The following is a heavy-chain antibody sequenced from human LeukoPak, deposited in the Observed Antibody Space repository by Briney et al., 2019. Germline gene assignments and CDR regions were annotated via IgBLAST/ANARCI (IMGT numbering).Heavy chain of an antibody. CDR1: GYTFTSYA. CDR2: ITPCGGT. CDR3: ARDRYGDGFAHFDY. J-gene: IGHJ4*02. D-gene: IGHD5-24*01. V-gene: IGHV1-2*02. Sequence: SVKVSCKASGYTFTSYAMHWVRQAPGQGLEWMGWITPCGGTNYPQKFQGRVAITRDTSITTAYMDLSRLTSDDTAVYYCARDRYGDGFAHFDYWGQGALVTVSS.